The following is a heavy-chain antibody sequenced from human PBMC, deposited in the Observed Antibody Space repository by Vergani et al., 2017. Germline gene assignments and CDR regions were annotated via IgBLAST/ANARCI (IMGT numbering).Heavy chain of an antibody. CDR3: ARGLSSSSEYYFDY. D-gene: IGHD6-6*01. V-gene: IGHV3-21*01. Sequence: EVQVVESGGGLVQPGGSLRLSCAASGFTFSSYNMNWVRQAPGKGLEWVSSISSSSSYISYADSVKGRFTISRDNAKNSLYLQMNSLRAEDTAVYYCARGLSSSSEYYFDYWGQGTLVTVSS. CDR1: GFTFSSYN. CDR2: ISSSSSYI. J-gene: IGHJ4*02.